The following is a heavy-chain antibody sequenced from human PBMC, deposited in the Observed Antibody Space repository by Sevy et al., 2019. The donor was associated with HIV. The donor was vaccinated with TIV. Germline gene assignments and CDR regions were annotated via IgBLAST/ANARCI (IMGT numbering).Heavy chain of an antibody. CDR1: GFTFSRNA. CDR2: ITGSGGST. CDR3: AKPAYCSSASCYSIYYGMDV. J-gene: IGHJ6*02. V-gene: IGHV3-23*01. Sequence: GGCLRLSCAASGFTFSRNAMSWVRQAPGKGLEWSSGITGSGGSTYYADSVKGRFTISRDNSKNTLYLQMNSLRVEDTAVYYCAKPAYCSSASCYSIYYGMDVWGQGTTVTVSS. D-gene: IGHD2-2*02.